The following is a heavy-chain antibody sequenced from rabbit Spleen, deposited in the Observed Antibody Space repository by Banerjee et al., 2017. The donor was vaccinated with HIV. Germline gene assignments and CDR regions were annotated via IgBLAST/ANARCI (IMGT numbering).Heavy chain of an antibody. D-gene: IGHD7-1*01. CDR3: ARDTGTSFSTYGMDL. V-gene: IGHV1S40*01. J-gene: IGHJ6*01. Sequence: QSLEESGGGLVKPGASLTLTCKASGFSFNSGYDMCWVRQAPGKGLEWIACSYAGSSGSTYSAIWAKGRFTISKTLSTTVTLQMTSLTAADTATYFCARDTGTSFSTYGMDLWGPGTLVTVS. CDR2: SYAGSSGST. CDR1: GFSFNSGYD.